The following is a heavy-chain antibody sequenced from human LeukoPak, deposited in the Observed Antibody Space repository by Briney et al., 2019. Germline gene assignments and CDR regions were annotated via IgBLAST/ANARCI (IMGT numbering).Heavy chain of an antibody. J-gene: IGHJ6*04. CDR1: GFTFSSYA. CDR2: ISVGGDNT. CDR3: ARYCITPTCGVSYGMDV. D-gene: IGHD2-2*01. V-gene: IGHV3-23*01. Sequence: GGSLRLSCVASGFTFSSYAMSWVRQAPGKGLEWVSAISVGGDNTYYADSVKGRFTISRDNSKNTLYLQMNSLRVEDTATYHCARYCITPTCGVSYGMDVWGKGTTVTVSS.